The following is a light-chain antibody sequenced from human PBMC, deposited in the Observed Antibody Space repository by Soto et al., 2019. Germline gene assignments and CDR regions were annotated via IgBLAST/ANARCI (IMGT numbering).Light chain of an antibody. CDR2: KVS. Sequence: DIQMTQSPSTLSASVGDRLTITCRASQTINNWLAWYQRKPGQAPKLLIYKVSNLQTGVPSRFSGSGSGTDFTLTISSLQPDDFATYYCQQYNNSPWTFGQGTKVDIK. V-gene: IGKV1-5*03. CDR3: QQYNNSPWT. CDR1: QTINNW. J-gene: IGKJ1*01.